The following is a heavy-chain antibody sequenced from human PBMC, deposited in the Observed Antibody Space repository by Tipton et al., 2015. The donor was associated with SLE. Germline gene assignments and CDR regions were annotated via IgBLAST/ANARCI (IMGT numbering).Heavy chain of an antibody. J-gene: IGHJ4*02. CDR2: INSVGSTI. CDR1: GFTFSSYE. V-gene: IGHV3-48*03. CDR3: AREAMTTIPYYFDS. Sequence: SLRLSCEASGFTFSSYEMNWVRQAPGKGLGWISYINSVGSTIYYADSVKGRFTISRDNAKNSLYLQMNSLRAEDTALYYCAREAMTTIPYYFDSWGQGTLVTVSS. D-gene: IGHD5-24*01.